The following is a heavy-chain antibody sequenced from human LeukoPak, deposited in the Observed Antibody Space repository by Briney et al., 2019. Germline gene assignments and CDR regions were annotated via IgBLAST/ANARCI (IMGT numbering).Heavy chain of an antibody. CDR2: IKQDGSEK. Sequence: GGSLRLSCAASGFSLSSYWMTWVRQAPGKGLEWVANIKQDGSEKNYVDSVKGRFTISRDNAKNSLYLQMNSLRVDDTALYYCAKEPLPPYDFWSGYWDYWGQGTLVTVSS. D-gene: IGHD3-3*01. CDR1: GFSLSSYW. CDR3: AKEPLPPYDFWSGYWDY. J-gene: IGHJ4*02. V-gene: IGHV3-7*01.